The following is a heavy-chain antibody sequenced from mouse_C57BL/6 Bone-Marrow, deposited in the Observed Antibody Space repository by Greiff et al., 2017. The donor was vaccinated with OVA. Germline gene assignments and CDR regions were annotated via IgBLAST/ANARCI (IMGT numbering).Heavy chain of an antibody. CDR2: IHPNSGST. CDR3: ARYPITTVVAVDY. CDR1: GYTFTSYW. J-gene: IGHJ2*01. V-gene: IGHV1-64*01. D-gene: IGHD1-1*01. Sequence: QVQLQQPGAELVKPGASVKLSCKASGYTFTSYWMHWVKQRPGQGLVWIGMIHPNSGSTNYNEKFKSKATLTVDKSSSTAYMQLSSLTSEDSAVYYCARYPITTVVAVDYWGQGTTLTVSS.